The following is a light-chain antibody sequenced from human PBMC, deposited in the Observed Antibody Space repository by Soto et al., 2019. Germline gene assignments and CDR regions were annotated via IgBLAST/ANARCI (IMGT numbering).Light chain of an antibody. CDR1: QGISIY. J-gene: IGKJ1*01. V-gene: IGKV1-8*01. Sequence: AIRMTQSPSSLSASTGDRVTITCRASQGISIYLAWYQQKPGKAPNLLIYAASTLQSGVPSRFSGSGSGTDFTLTISSLQPEDFATYYCQQSYTTPRTFGQGTKVDIK. CDR2: AAS. CDR3: QQSYTTPRT.